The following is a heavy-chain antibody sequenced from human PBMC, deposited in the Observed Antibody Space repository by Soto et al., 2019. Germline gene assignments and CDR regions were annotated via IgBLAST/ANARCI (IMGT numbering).Heavy chain of an antibody. CDR3: VTPTMTTVVIPDY. V-gene: IGHV1-2*02. J-gene: IGHJ4*02. Sequence: QVQLVQSGAEVKKPGASVKVSCKASGYTFTGYYLHWVRQAPGQGLEWMGWINPNSGGTNYAQNFQGRVTMTRDTSISTAYMELSRLRSDDTAVYYCVTPTMTTVVIPDYWGQGTLITVSS. CDR2: INPNSGGT. CDR1: GYTFTGYY. D-gene: IGHD4-17*01.